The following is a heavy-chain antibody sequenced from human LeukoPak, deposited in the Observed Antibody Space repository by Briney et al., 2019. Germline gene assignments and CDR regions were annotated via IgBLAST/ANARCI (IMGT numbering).Heavy chain of an antibody. Sequence: PSETLSLTCTVSGGSISSGGYYWSWIRQHPGKGLEWIGYIYYGGSTYYNPSLKSRVTISVDTSKNQFSLKLSSVTAADTAVYYCARDRSYYDSSGYFDYWGQGTLVTVSS. V-gene: IGHV4-31*03. J-gene: IGHJ4*02. CDR3: ARDRSYYDSSGYFDY. CDR2: IYYGGST. CDR1: GGSISSGGYY. D-gene: IGHD3-22*01.